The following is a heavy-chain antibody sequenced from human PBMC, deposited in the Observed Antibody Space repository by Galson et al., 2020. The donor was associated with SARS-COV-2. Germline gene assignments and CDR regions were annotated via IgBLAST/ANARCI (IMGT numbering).Heavy chain of an antibody. CDR2: IKSKSDGGTT. Sequence: GESLKISCAASGFTFNNAWMSWVRQAPGKGLEWVGRIKSKSDGGTTDYAASVKGRFTISRDDSTNTVDLEMNSLKTEDTAFYYCTTGVELVSDFLSDYWGQGTLVTVSS. CDR3: TTGVELVSDFLSDY. V-gene: IGHV3-15*01. CDR1: GFTFNNAW. D-gene: IGHD1-7*01. J-gene: IGHJ4*02.